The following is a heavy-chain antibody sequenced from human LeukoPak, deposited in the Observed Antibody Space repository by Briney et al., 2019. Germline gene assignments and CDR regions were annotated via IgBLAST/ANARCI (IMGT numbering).Heavy chain of an antibody. V-gene: IGHV4-38-2*01. D-gene: IGHD6-6*01. CDR1: GYSIINGYF. CDR2: IYHSGST. Sequence: PSETLSLTCAVSGYSIINGYFWGWIRQPPGKGLEWIGSIYHSGSTYHNPSLKSRVTISVDTSKNQFSLKVNSATAADTAVYYCARLRDHSPSSPFDYWGQGTLVTVSS. CDR3: ARLRDHSPSSPFDY. J-gene: IGHJ4*02.